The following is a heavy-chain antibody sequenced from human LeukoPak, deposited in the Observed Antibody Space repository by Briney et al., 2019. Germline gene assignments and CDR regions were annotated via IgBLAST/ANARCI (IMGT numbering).Heavy chain of an antibody. CDR1: GFTFSSYG. CDR3: ARGGFRLNY. Sequence: GGSLRLSCAAPGFTFSSYGLHWVRQAPGKGLEWVAFIQYDGSKKYYADSVKGRFTISRDSSKNTLYLQMNSLRPEDTAVYYCARGGFRLNYWGQGTLATVSS. J-gene: IGHJ4*02. D-gene: IGHD5-12*01. V-gene: IGHV3-30*02. CDR2: IQYDGSKK.